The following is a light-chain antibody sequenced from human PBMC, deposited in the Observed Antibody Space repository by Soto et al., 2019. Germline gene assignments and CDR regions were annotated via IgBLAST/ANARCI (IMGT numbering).Light chain of an antibody. CDR3: QQFNSYPLS. CDR2: DAS. J-gene: IGKJ4*01. CDR1: QGISSA. V-gene: IGKV1-13*02. Sequence: AIQLTQSPSSLSASVGVRVTITCRASQGISSALAWYQHKSGKPPKSLIYDASSLESGVPSRFSGTGSGTDFTLTISSLQTEDFATYYCQQFNSYPLSFGGGTKVEI.